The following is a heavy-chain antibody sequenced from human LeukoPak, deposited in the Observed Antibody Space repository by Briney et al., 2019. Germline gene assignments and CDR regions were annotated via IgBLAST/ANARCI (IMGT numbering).Heavy chain of an antibody. Sequence: PGGSLRLSCAASGFTFNNYWMHWVRQAPGKGLVWVSRIKNDGKITTYADSVKGRFTTSRDNAKNTFYLQMNSLRVEDTAVYYCLLIILGGSSQHWGQGTLVTVSS. CDR2: IKNDGKIT. V-gene: IGHV3-74*01. CDR1: GFTFNNYW. D-gene: IGHD3-3*01. J-gene: IGHJ1*01. CDR3: LLIILGGSSQH.